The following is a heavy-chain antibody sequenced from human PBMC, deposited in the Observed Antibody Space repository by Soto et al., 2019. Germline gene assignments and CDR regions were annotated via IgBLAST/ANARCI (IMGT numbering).Heavy chain of an antibody. CDR1: GGSFSGYY. D-gene: IGHD6-13*01. Sequence: QVQLQQWGAGLLKPSETLSLTCAVYGGSFSGYYWSWIRQPPGKGLEWIGEINHSGSTNYNPSLKCRVTITVDSSKNQFSLTLSSVPAADTAVYYGARGKGVAAAGTSRRHTYSYGMDFWGQGTTVTVSS. J-gene: IGHJ6*02. CDR2: INHSGST. CDR3: ARGKGVAAAGTSRRHTYSYGMDF. V-gene: IGHV4-34*01.